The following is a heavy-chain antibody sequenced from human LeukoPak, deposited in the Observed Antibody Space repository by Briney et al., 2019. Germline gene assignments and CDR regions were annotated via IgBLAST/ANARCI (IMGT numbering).Heavy chain of an antibody. J-gene: IGHJ6*02. CDR3: ARYSSSWLSYYYYGMDV. Sequence: ASVKVSCKASEYTFTSYDINWVRQATGQGLEWMGWMNPNSGNTGYAQKFQGRVTMTRNTSISTAYMELSSLRSEDTAVYYCARYSSSWLSYYYYGMDVWGQGTTVTVSS. D-gene: IGHD6-13*01. V-gene: IGHV1-8*01. CDR2: MNPNSGNT. CDR1: EYTFTSYD.